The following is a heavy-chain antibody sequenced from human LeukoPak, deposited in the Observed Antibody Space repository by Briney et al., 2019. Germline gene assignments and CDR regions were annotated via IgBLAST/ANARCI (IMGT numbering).Heavy chain of an antibody. D-gene: IGHD2-15*01. Sequence: PVASVKVSCKASGYTFTGYYMHWVRQAPGQGLEWMGWINPNSGGTNYAQKFQGRVTMTRDTSISTAYMELSRLRSDDTAVYYCAREHCSGGSCYSLAFDIWGQGTMVTVSS. J-gene: IGHJ3*02. CDR2: INPNSGGT. V-gene: IGHV1-2*02. CDR1: GYTFTGYY. CDR3: AREHCSGGSCYSLAFDI.